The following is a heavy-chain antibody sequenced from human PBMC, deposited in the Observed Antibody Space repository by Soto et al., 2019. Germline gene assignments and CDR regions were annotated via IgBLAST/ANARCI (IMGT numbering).Heavy chain of an antibody. Sequence: GASVKVSCKASGGTFSSYAISWVRQATGQGLEWMGGMIPNSGNAGYAQKFQGRVTMTRDASISTAYTELSSLRSEDTAVYYCAGGQGYYYMDVWGKGTTVTVSS. J-gene: IGHJ6*03. CDR1: GGTFSSYA. V-gene: IGHV1-8*02. CDR3: AGGQGYYYMDV. CDR2: MIPNSGNA.